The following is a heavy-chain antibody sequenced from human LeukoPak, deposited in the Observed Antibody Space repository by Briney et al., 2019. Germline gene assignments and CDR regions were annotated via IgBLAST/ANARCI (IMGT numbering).Heavy chain of an antibody. CDR2: IPRDGSYE. CDR3: ANIPNSFGSDY. CDR1: GFSFSSYG. Sequence: GGSLRLSCAASGFSFSSYGMHWVRQAPGRGLEWVAFIPRDGSYEKYTDSVKGRFAISRDNSKNMLYLQMNSLRAEDTAVYYCANIPNSFGSDYWGQGSLVTVSS. D-gene: IGHD3-16*01. V-gene: IGHV3-30*02. J-gene: IGHJ4*02.